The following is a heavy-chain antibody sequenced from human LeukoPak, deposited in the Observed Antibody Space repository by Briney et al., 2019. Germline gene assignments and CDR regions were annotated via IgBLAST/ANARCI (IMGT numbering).Heavy chain of an antibody. Sequence: GGSLRLSCAASGFSFSNNPMLWVRQAPGRGLEWVAVSSSDGNNEYYADSVKGRFTISRDNSKNTLYLQMNSLRPEDTAVYYCARGSATTLYYYYYMDVWGKGTTVTVSS. J-gene: IGHJ6*03. CDR2: SSSDGNNE. V-gene: IGHV3-30*01. CDR1: GFSFSNNP. CDR3: ARGSATTLYYYYYMDV. D-gene: IGHD1-26*01.